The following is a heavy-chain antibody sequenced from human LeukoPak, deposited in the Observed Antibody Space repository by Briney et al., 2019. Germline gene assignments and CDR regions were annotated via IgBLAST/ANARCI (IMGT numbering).Heavy chain of an antibody. J-gene: IGHJ4*02. Sequence: GGSLRLSCAASGFTFSRYAMSWVRQAPGKGLEWVSAITNTGGDTYYADSAKGRFTISRDNSQNTLYLQMNSLRAEDTAVYYCARDYADYVGYFFFDYWGQGTLVTVSS. V-gene: IGHV3-23*01. CDR3: ARDYADYVGYFFFDY. D-gene: IGHD4-17*01. CDR1: GFTFSRYA. CDR2: ITNTGGDT.